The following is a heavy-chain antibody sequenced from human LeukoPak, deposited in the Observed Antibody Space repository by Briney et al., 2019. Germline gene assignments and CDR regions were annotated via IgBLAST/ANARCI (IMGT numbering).Heavy chain of an antibody. CDR3: AKGLASTTFDY. V-gene: IGHV3-23*01. Sequence: GGSLRLSCAASGFTFSSHAMSWVRQAPGKGLEWVSTISDNGVSIYHAHSVKGRVTISRDTSKNTLYLQMNSLRVEDTAVYYCAKGLASTTFDYWGEGTLLTVSS. CDR1: GFTFSSHA. D-gene: IGHD2/OR15-2a*01. J-gene: IGHJ4*02. CDR2: ISDNGVSI.